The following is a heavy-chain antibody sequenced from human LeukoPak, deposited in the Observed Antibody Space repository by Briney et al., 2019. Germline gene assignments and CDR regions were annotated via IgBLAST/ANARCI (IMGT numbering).Heavy chain of an antibody. Sequence: PSETLSLTCSISGGSIINYYWNWIRQPPGKGLEWIGYIHYIGITNSNPSLNSRVTISADTSKNQFSLKLTSVTAADTAVYYCAGSGSYGPFDPWGQGTLVTVSS. J-gene: IGHJ5*02. CDR2: IHYIGIT. V-gene: IGHV4-59*08. CDR3: AGSGSYGPFDP. D-gene: IGHD3-16*01. CDR1: GGSIINYY.